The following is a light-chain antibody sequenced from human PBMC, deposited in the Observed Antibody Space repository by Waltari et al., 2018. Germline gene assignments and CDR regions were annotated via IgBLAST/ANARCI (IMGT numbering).Light chain of an antibody. CDR2: KAS. CDR3: QQYNSYSPLT. V-gene: IGKV1-5*03. Sequence: DIQMTQSPSTLSASVGDRVTITCRASHSISSWLAWYQQKPGKAPKLLIYKASYLESGVPSRFSGSGSGTEFTLTISSLQSDDFASYYCQQYNSYSPLTFGPGTKVDIK. J-gene: IGKJ3*01. CDR1: HSISSW.